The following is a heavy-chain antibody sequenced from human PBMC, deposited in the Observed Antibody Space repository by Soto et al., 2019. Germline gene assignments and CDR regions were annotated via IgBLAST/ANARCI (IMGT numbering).Heavy chain of an antibody. CDR3: ARSLGPFSMVRGGGYYYMDV. CDR2: IYYSGST. CDR1: GGSISSYY. D-gene: IGHD3-10*01. J-gene: IGHJ6*03. Sequence: SETLYLTCTVSGGSISSYYWSWIRQPPGKGLEWIGYIYYSGSTNYNPSLKSRVTISVDTSKNQFSLKLSTVTAADTAVYYCARSLGPFSMVRGGGYYYMDVWGKGTTVTVSS. V-gene: IGHV4-59*08.